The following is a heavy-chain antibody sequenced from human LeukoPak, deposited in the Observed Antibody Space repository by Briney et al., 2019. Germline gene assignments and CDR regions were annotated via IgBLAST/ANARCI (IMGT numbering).Heavy chain of an antibody. D-gene: IGHD4-17*01. Sequence: GASVKVYCKASGGTFSSYAISWVRQAPGQGLEWMGGIIPIFGTANHAQKFQGRVTITTDESTSTAYMELSSLRSEDTAVYYRASGYGDYYYYYMDVWGKGTTVTVSS. CDR3: ASGYGDYYYYYMDV. J-gene: IGHJ6*03. CDR1: GGTFSSYA. CDR2: IIPIFGTA. V-gene: IGHV1-69*05.